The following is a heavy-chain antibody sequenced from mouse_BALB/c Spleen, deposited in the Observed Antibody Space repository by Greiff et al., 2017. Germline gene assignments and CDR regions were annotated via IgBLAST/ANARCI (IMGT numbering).Heavy chain of an antibody. V-gene: IGHV5-17*02. D-gene: IGHD3-1*01. CDR1: GFTFSSFG. J-gene: IGHJ1*01. CDR2: ISSGSSTI. CDR3: ARSGGSFWYFDV. Sequence: EVQLVESGGGLVQPGGSRKLSCAASGFTFSSFGMHWVRQAPEKGLEWVAYISSGSSTIYYADTVKGRFTISRDNPKNTLFLQMTSLRSEDTAMYYCARSGGSFWYFDVWGAGTTVTVSS.